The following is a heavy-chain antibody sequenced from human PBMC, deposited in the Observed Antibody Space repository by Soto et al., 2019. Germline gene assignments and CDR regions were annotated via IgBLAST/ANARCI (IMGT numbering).Heavy chain of an antibody. CDR3: ARVMRFLEWLPPYYYYMDV. Sequence: PSETLSLTCAVYGGSFSGYYWGWIRQPPGKGVEWIGEINHSGSTNYNPSLKSRVTISVDTSKNQFSLKLSSVTAADTAVYYCARVMRFLEWLPPYYYYMDVWGKGTTVTVSS. CDR1: GGSFSGYY. D-gene: IGHD3-3*01. J-gene: IGHJ6*03. CDR2: INHSGST. V-gene: IGHV4-34*01.